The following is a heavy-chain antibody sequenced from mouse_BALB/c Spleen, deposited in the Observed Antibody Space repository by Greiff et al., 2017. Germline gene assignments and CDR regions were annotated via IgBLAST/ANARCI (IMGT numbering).Heavy chain of an antibody. CDR2: IRNKANGYTT. CDR1: GFTFTDYY. D-gene: IGHD3-2*01. J-gene: IGHJ4*01. CDR3: ARDGQLGLRGNAMDY. Sequence: EVQGVESGGGLVQPGGSLRLSCATSGFTFTDYYMSWVRQPPGKALEWLGFIRNKANGYTTEYSASVKGRFTISRDNSQSILYLQMNTLRAEDSATYYCARDGQLGLRGNAMDYWGQGTSVTVSS. V-gene: IGHV7-3*02.